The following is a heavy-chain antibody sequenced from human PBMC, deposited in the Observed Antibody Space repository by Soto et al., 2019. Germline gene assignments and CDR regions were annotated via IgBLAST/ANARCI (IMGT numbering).Heavy chain of an antibody. V-gene: IGHV4-39*02. CDR2: IYYSGST. CDR3: ASLLFRPLYYYNVDV. Sequence: QLHLQESGPGLVNPAETLSLTCTVSNGSISSPFYYWGWIRQPPGQGLQWIGSIYYSGSTYYDPSLTSRVTLSVDTSRNRFSLRLNSVTAADTAVYYCASLLFRPLYYYNVDVWGGGTTVTVSS. J-gene: IGHJ6*03. CDR1: NGSISSPFYY. D-gene: IGHD3-10*01.